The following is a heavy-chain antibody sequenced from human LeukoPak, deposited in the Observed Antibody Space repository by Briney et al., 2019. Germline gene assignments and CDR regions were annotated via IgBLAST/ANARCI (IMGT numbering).Heavy chain of an antibody. J-gene: IGHJ6*02. CDR3: AISTRVTTWHEKHYGLDV. CDR2: ISGSGGST. Sequence: PGGSLRLSCAASGFTFSSYAMSWVRQAPGKGLEWVSGISGSGGSTYYADSVKGRFTISRDNSKNRLYLQMNSLRAEDTAVYYCAISTRVTTWHEKHYGLDVWGQGTTVTVSS. D-gene: IGHD4-17*01. V-gene: IGHV3-23*01. CDR1: GFTFSSYA.